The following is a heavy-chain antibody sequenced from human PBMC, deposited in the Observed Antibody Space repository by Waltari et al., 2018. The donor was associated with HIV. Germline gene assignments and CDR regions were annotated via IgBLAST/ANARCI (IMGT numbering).Heavy chain of an antibody. CDR2: IYYSGNTYYNT. D-gene: IGHD6-19*01. Sequence: QLQLQESGPGLVKPSETLSLTCRVSGGPLSSSSYFWGWIRQSPGRGLEWIGSIYYSGNTYYNTYYNPSLKSRVTISADTSKNQFSLKLRSVTAADTALYYCTRGFYSSGELHWGQGTLVTVSS. J-gene: IGHJ1*01. V-gene: IGHV4-39*07. CDR3: TRGFYSSGELH. CDR1: GGPLSSSSYF.